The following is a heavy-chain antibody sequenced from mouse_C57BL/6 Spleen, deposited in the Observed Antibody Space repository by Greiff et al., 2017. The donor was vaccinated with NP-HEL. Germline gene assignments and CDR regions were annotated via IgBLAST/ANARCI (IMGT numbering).Heavy chain of an antibody. Sequence: VQLQQSGAELVKPGASVKLSCKASGYTFTEYTIHWVKQRSGQGLEWIGWFYPGSGSIKYNEKFKDKATLTADKSSSTVYMELSRLTSEDSAVYFGARHEGGETMVTPAWLAYWGQGTLVTVSA. J-gene: IGHJ3*01. CDR3: ARHEGGETMVTPAWLAY. V-gene: IGHV1-62-2*01. CDR1: GYTFTEYT. D-gene: IGHD2-2*01. CDR2: FYPGSGSI.